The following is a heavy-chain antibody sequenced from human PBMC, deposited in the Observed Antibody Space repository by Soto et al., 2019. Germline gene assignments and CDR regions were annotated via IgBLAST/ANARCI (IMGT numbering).Heavy chain of an antibody. D-gene: IGHD4-4*01. V-gene: IGHV4-34*01. J-gene: IGHJ4*02. CDR3: ARVTTVTPFDY. CDR2: INHRGST. Sequence: PSETLSLTCAVYGGSFSGYYWSWIRQSPGKGLEWIGEINHRGSTNYNPSLKSRVTISLDTSKIQFSLKLSSVTAADTAVYYCARVTTVTPFDYWGQGTLVTVSS. CDR1: GGSFSGYY.